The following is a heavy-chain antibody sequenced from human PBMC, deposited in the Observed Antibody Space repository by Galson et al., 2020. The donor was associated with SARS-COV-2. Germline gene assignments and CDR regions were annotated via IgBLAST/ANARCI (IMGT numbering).Heavy chain of an antibody. V-gene: IGHV1-46*01. D-gene: IGHD3-9*01. CDR2: INPSGGRT. CDR1: GYTFTSYY. CDR3: ARAWEDILTGYYIYYSMDV. J-gene: IGHJ6*02. Sequence: ASVKVSCKASGYTFTSYYIHWVRQAPGQGLEWMGIINPSGGRTSYAQKFQGRVTMTRDTSTSTVYMELSSLRSEDTAVYYCARAWEDILTGYYIYYSMDVWGQGTTVTVSS.